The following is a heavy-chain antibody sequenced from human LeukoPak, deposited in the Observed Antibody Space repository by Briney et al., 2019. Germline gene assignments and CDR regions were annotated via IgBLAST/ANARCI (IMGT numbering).Heavy chain of an antibody. V-gene: IGHV3-30-3*01. J-gene: IGHJ4*02. Sequence: PGRPLRLSCAASGVIFNNFAFHWVRQAPGKGLEWVAAVSYDGTNEYYAGSVRGRLTISRDNSKNTLYLQMNSLRDVDTAIYFCARAGRADGDYHYFDYWGQGTLVTVSS. CDR1: GVIFNNFA. CDR3: ARAGRADGDYHYFDY. D-gene: IGHD4-17*01. CDR2: VSYDGTNE.